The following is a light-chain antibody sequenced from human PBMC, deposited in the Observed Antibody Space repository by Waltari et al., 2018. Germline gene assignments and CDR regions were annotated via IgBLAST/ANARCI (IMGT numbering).Light chain of an antibody. CDR1: QSVRNH. V-gene: IGKV3-15*01. CDR2: GAS. CDR3: QQYNNWPPWT. J-gene: IGKJ1*01. Sequence: EIVMTQSPATLSVSPGERATLSCRASQSVRNHLAWYQQKPGQAPRLLLYGASTRVTGIPARFSGRASGTEFTLTISSLQSEYFAVYYCQQYNNWPPWTFGQGTKVEIK.